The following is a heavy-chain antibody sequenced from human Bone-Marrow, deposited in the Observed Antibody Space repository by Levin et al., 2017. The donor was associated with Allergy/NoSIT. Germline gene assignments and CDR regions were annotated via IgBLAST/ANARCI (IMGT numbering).Heavy chain of an antibody. CDR1: GESVSSSGFY. J-gene: IGHJ4*02. D-gene: IGHD3-10*01. V-gene: IGHV4-31*02. Sequence: SETLSLTCTVSGESVSSSGFYWTWIRQYPGKGLEWIGHIYYPGNTSYNPSLKSRVSISEDRSKNQFSLKLGSVTAADTAVYYCAGESVYYGSGSWIDCWGQGTLVTVSS. CDR3: AGESVYYGSGSWIDC. CDR2: IYYPGNT.